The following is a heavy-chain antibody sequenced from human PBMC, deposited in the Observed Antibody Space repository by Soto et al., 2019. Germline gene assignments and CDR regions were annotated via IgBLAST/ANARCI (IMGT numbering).Heavy chain of an antibody. D-gene: IGHD3-22*01. CDR3: ARESASSGYGFYY. J-gene: IGHJ4*02. CDR1: GVTFSSYA. CDR2: ISYDGSNK. Sequence: GGLLRLSCAASGVTFSSYAMHWVCQAPGKGLEWVAVISYDGSNKYYADSVKGRFTISRDNSKNTLYLQMNSLRAEDTAVYYCARESASSGYGFYYWCQGT. V-gene: IGHV3-30-3*01.